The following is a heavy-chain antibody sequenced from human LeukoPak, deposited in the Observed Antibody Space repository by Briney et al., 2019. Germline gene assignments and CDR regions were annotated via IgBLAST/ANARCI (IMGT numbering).Heavy chain of an antibody. CDR1: GFTFDDYA. CDR3: AKAGRPSFGYGSGSYYNGLPAFDI. D-gene: IGHD3-10*01. CDR2: ISWNSGSI. V-gene: IGHV3-9*01. J-gene: IGHJ3*02. Sequence: PGRSLRLSCAASGFTFDDYAMHWVRQAPGKGLEWVSGISWNSGSIGYADSVKGRFTISRDNAKNSLYLQMNSLRAEDTALYYCAKAGRPSFGYGSGSYYNGLPAFDIWGQGTMVTVSS.